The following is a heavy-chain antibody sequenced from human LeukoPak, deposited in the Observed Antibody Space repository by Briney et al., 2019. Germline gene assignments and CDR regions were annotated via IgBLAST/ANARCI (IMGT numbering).Heavy chain of an antibody. CDR3: ARVSVGYSYGIRFDP. CDR2: INAGNGNT. D-gene: IGHD5-18*01. J-gene: IGHJ5*02. V-gene: IGHV1-3*01. CDR1: GYTFTSYA. Sequence: ASVKVSCKASGYTFTSYAMHWVRQAPGQRLEWMGWINAGNGNTEYSQKFQGRVTITRDTSASTAYMELSSLRSEDTAVYYCARVSVGYSYGIRFDPWGQGTLVTVSS.